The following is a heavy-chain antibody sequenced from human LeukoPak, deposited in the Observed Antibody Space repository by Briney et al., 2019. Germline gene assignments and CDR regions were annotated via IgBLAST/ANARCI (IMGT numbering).Heavy chain of an antibody. CDR1: GGSFSGYY. J-gene: IGHJ5*02. Sequence: PSETLSLTCAVYGGSFSGYYWSWIRQPPGRGLEWIGEINHSGSTNYNPSIKSRVTISVDTSKNQFSLKLSSVTAADTAVYYCAAGPRGWFDPWGQGTLVTVSS. D-gene: IGHD6-25*01. V-gene: IGHV4-34*01. CDR3: AAGPRGWFDP. CDR2: INHSGST.